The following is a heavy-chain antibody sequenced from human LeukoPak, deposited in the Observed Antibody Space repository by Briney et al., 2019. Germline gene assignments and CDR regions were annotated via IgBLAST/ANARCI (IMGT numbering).Heavy chain of an antibody. D-gene: IGHD1-1*01. CDR2: ISSSGSTI. Sequence: GGSLRLSCAASGFTFSDYYMSWIRQAPGKGLEWVSYISSSGSTIYYADSVKGRFTISRDNAKNSLYLQMNSLRAEDTAVYYCARVQLTTLGVPYYFDYWGQGTLVTVSS. V-gene: IGHV3-11*04. CDR3: ARVQLTTLGVPYYFDY. J-gene: IGHJ4*02. CDR1: GFTFSDYY.